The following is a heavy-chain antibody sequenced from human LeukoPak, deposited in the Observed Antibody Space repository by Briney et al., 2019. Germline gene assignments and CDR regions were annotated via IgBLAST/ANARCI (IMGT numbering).Heavy chain of an antibody. CDR2: IGIDSGNT. J-gene: IGHJ4*02. D-gene: IGHD5-24*01. Sequence: GGSLGLSCAASGFTFSDYSMNWVRQAPGKGLEWISYIGIDSGNTNYADSVKGRFTISGDKAKNSLYLQMNSLRVEDTAVYYCARDYKYAFDNWGQGTLVTVSS. CDR3: ARDYKYAFDN. V-gene: IGHV3-48*01. CDR1: GFTFSDYS.